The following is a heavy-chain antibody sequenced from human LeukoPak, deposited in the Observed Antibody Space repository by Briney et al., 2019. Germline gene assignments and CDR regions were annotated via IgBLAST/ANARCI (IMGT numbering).Heavy chain of an antibody. V-gene: IGHV3-48*01. CDR1: GFTFSSHS. J-gene: IGHJ4*02. CDR2: ISSSSSTI. Sequence: GGSLRLSCAASGFTFSSHSMNWVRQAPGKGLEWVSYISSSSSTIYYADSVKGRFTISRDNAKNSLYLQMNGLRAEDTAVYYCARGAYYYEDWGQGTLVTVSS. CDR3: ARGAYYYED. D-gene: IGHD3-22*01.